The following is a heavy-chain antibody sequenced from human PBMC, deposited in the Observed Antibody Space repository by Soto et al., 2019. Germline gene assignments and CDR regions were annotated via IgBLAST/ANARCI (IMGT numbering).Heavy chain of an antibody. Sequence: ASVKVSCKASGYTFTRYGISWVRQAPGQGLEWMGWISAYNGNTNYAQKLQGRVTMTTDTSTSTAYMELRSLRSDDTAVYYCARVGMAALYYYYGMDVWGQGTTVTVSS. CDR2: ISAYNGNT. J-gene: IGHJ6*02. V-gene: IGHV1-18*04. CDR1: GYTFTRYG. D-gene: IGHD6-6*01. CDR3: ARVGMAALYYYYGMDV.